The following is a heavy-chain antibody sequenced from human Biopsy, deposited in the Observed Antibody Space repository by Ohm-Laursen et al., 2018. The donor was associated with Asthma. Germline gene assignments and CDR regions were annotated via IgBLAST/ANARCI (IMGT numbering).Heavy chain of an antibody. D-gene: IGHD2-21*02. J-gene: IGHJ4*02. V-gene: IGHV4-59*01. CDR3: ARGVDRVTGLLDHFDS. CDR1: GGSISDYY. CDR2: VYYSGST. Sequence: TLSLTCTVSGGSISDYYKTWFRQPPGKGLESIGHVYYSGSTNYNPSLKSRVTISIDASKNQFSLKLTSVTAADTAVYYCARGVDRVTGLLDHFDSWGQGTLVTVSS.